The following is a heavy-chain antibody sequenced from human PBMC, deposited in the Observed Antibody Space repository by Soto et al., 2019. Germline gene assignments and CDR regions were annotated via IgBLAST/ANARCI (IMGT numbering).Heavy chain of an antibody. D-gene: IGHD5-18*01. J-gene: IGHJ4*02. CDR2: IYYSGST. Sequence: TMAIAFTVSGGSISSGGFYWSCIRQHPGKGLEWIGYIYYSGSTYYNPSPKSRVTISVDTSKNQFSLKLSSVTAADTAVYYCARGRAMVKYFDYWGQGTLVTVS. CDR1: GGSISSGGFY. CDR3: ARGRAMVKYFDY. V-gene: IGHV4-31*03.